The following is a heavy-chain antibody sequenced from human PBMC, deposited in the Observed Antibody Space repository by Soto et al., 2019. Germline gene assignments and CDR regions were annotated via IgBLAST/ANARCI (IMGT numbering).Heavy chain of an antibody. CDR2: IIPIFGTA. CDR1: GGTFSSYA. D-gene: IGHD1-26*01. J-gene: IGHJ4*02. Sequence: ASVKVSCKASGGTFSSYAISWLRQAPGQGLEWMGGIIPIFGTANYAQKFQGRVTITADESTSTAYMELSSLRSEDTAVYYCAREHSGLVGGTKTGLDYLDYWCQGSCDTVSP. V-gene: IGHV1-69*13. CDR3: AREHSGLVGGTKTGLDYLDY.